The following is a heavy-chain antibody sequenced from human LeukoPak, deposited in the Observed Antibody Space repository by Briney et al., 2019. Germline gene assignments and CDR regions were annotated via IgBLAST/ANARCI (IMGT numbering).Heavy chain of an antibody. Sequence: SETLSLTCAVYGGSFSGYYWSWIRQPPGKGLEWTGEINHSGNTNYNPSLKSRVTISVDTSKNQFSLKLSSVTAADTAVYYCASLTPTINYGSGTTIDYWGQGTLVTVSS. CDR3: ASLTPTINYGSGTTIDY. D-gene: IGHD3-10*01. CDR2: INHSGNT. J-gene: IGHJ4*02. CDR1: GGSFSGYY. V-gene: IGHV4-34*01.